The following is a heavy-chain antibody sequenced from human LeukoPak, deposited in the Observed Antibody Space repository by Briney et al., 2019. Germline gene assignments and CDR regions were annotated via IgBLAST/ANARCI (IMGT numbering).Heavy chain of an antibody. J-gene: IGHJ4*02. CDR1: GFTFSTYW. V-gene: IGHV3-74*01. CDR2: INSDGSST. D-gene: IGHD5-12*01. Sequence: GGSLRLSCAASGFTFSTYWMHWVRQAAGKGLVWVSRINSDGSSTRYADSVKGRFTISRDNAKNTLYLQMNSLRAEDTAVCYCARDPEYSGYNFDYWGQGALVTVSS. CDR3: ARDPEYSGYNFDY.